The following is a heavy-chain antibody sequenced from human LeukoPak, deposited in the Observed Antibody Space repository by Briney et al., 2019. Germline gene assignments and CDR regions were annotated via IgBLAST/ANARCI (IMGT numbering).Heavy chain of an antibody. J-gene: IGHJ4*02. V-gene: IGHV3-11*01. D-gene: IGHD4-17*01. Sequence: PGGSLRLSCAASGFTFSDYYMSWIRQAPGKGLEWVSYISSSGSTIYYADSVKGRFTISRDNAKNSLYLQMNSLRAEDTAAYYCARDLYDCGDSFLGYWGQGTLVTVSS. CDR2: ISSSGSTI. CDR3: ARDLYDCGDSFLGY. CDR1: GFTFSDYY.